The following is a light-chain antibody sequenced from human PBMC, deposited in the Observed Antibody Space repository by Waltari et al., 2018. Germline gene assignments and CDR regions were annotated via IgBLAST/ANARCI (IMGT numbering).Light chain of an antibody. CDR2: EVS. CDR1: QSLVYSDGNTY. J-gene: IGKJ2*01. CDR3: MQGTHWPYT. Sequence: DAVMTQSPLSLPVTLGQPASISCRSSQSLVYSDGNTYLNWFRQRPGQSPRRLIYEVSKRDSGVPDRFNGSGSGTDFTLKISRVEAEDVGVYFCMQGTHWPYTFGQGTKVEI. V-gene: IGKV2-30*01.